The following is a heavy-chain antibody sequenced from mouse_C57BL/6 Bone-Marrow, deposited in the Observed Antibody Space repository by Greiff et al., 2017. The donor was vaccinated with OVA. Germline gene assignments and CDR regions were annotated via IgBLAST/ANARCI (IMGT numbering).Heavy chain of an antibody. Sequence: QVQLQQPGAELVKPGASVKLSCKASGYTFTSYWMHWVKQRPGQGLEWIGMIHPNSGSTNYNVKFKSKATLTVDKSSSTAYMQLSSLTSEDSAVYYCEAVYYSWYFDVWGTGTTVTVSS. CDR2: IHPNSGST. V-gene: IGHV1-64*01. D-gene: IGHD1-1*01. CDR1: GYTFTSYW. J-gene: IGHJ1*03. CDR3: EAVYYSWYFDV.